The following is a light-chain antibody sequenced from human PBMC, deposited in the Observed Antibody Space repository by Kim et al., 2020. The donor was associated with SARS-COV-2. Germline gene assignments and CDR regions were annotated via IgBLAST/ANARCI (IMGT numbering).Light chain of an antibody. V-gene: IGLV3-19*01. CDR2: GKD. CDR1: SLRNYY. J-gene: IGLJ2*01. Sequence: AREQTVRITSQGESLRNYYATWYQQKPGQTPVLVFFGKDNRPSGIPDRFSGSRSGSTASLTITEAQAEDEADYYCNSRDNTANHLIFGGGTQLTVL. CDR3: NSRDNTANHLI.